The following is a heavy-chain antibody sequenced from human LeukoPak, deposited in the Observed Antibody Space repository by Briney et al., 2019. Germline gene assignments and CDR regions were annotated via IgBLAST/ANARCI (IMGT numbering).Heavy chain of an antibody. Sequence: GGSLRLSCAASGFTFSSYGMHWVRQAPGKGLEWVAVISYDGSNKYYADSVKGRFTISRDNSKNTLYLQMNSLRAEDTALYYCARAPVTWAHYYYMDVWGKGTTVTVSS. CDR1: GFTFSSYG. CDR2: ISYDGSNK. CDR3: ARAPVTWAHYYYMDV. V-gene: IGHV3-30*03. D-gene: IGHD4-23*01. J-gene: IGHJ6*03.